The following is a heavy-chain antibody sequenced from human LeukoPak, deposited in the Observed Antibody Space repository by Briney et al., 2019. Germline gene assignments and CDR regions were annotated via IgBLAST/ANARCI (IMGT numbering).Heavy chain of an antibody. Sequence: GGSLRLSCAASGFTFGNYWINCVRQAPGKGLVWVSRVHSDGSITNYADSVKGRFSMSRDSAKNILYLQMSSLRSEDTAVYYCAREQEDCTGTTCYRAFDVWGQGTMVTVS. D-gene: IGHD2-2*01. CDR3: AREQEDCTGTTCYRAFDV. CDR2: VHSDGSIT. CDR1: GFTFGNYW. J-gene: IGHJ3*01. V-gene: IGHV3-74*01.